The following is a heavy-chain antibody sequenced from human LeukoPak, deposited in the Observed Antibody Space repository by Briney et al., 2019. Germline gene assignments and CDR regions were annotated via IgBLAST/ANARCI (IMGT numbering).Heavy chain of an antibody. D-gene: IGHD5-12*01. Sequence: GSLRLSCAASGFTFSNACMSWVRQAPGKGLEWVGRIKSKTDGGTTDYAAPVKVRFTISRDDSKTTLYLQMNSLKTEDTAVYSCTTQYSGYEALFDYWGQGTLVTVSS. J-gene: IGHJ4*02. CDR3: TTQYSGYEALFDY. CDR1: GFTFSNAC. V-gene: IGHV3-15*01. CDR2: IKSKTDGGTT.